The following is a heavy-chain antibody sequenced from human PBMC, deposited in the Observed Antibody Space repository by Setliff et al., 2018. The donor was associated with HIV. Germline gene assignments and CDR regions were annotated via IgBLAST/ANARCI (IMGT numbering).Heavy chain of an antibody. J-gene: IGHJ4*02. D-gene: IGHD1-1*01. CDR1: GFTFSNYA. CDR3: ASARIPTGGTSTSFDY. Sequence: GESLKISCAASGFTFSNYAMTWVRQAPGKGLEWVANIRQDGGDKYYVDSVKGRFTISRDNAKDSLYLQLNSLRPEDTGVYYCASARIPTGGTSTSFDYCGQGTLVTVSS. CDR2: IRQDGGDK. V-gene: IGHV3-7*01.